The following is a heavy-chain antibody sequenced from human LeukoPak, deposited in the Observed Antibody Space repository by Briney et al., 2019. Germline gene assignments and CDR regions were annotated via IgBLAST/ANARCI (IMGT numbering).Heavy chain of an antibody. V-gene: IGHV4-31*03. CDR3: ARDVEGRFDC. J-gene: IGHJ4*02. Sequence: SQTLSLTCTVSGGSISSGGYYWSWIRQHPGKGLEWIGYIYYSGSTYYNPSLKSRVTISVDTSKNQFSLKLSSVTAADTAVYHCARDVEGRFDCWGQGTLVTVSS. D-gene: IGHD5-24*01. CDR1: GGSISSGGYY. CDR2: IYYSGST.